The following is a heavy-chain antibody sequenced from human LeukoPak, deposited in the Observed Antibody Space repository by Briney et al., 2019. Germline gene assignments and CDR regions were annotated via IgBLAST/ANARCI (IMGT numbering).Heavy chain of an antibody. CDR1: GFTFSSYA. J-gene: IGHJ4*02. Sequence: GGSLRLSCAASGFTFSSYAMSWVRQAPGKGLEWVGCIKSKTDGGTTDYAAPVKGRFTISRDDSKNTLYLQMNSLKTEDTAVYYCTAGVGASDHDYWGQGTLVTVSS. CDR2: IKSKTDGGTT. D-gene: IGHD1-26*01. V-gene: IGHV3-15*01. CDR3: TAGVGASDHDY.